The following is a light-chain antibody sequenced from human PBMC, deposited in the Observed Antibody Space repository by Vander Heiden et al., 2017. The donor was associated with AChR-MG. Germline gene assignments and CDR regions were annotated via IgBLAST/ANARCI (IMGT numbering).Light chain of an antibody. CDR3: QTWGTGIQGV. CDR2: LNSDGSH. CDR1: RGHSSYA. Sequence: QLVLTQSPSASASLGDSVKLTCTLSRGHSSYAIAWHQQQPEKGPRYLMKLNSDGSHSQGDGIPDRFSCSSSGAERYLTISRLQSEDEADYYCQTWGTGIQGVFGGGTKLTVL. V-gene: IGLV4-69*01. J-gene: IGLJ3*02.